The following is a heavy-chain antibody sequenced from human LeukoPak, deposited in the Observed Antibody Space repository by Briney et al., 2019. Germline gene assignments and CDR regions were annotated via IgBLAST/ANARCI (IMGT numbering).Heavy chain of an antibody. D-gene: IGHD3-16*01. J-gene: IGHJ6*02. V-gene: IGHV1-2*04. CDR2: INPNSGGT. CDR1: GYTFTGYY. CDR3: ARAPVFYYEPIRGSDGSSDLGFYYYYGFDV. Sequence: ASVKVSCKASGYTFTGYYMHWVRQAPGQGLEWMGWINPNSGGTNYAQKFQGWVTMTRDTSISPAYMELSRLSSDDTAVYYCARAPVFYYEPIRGSDGSSDLGFYYYYGFDVWGQGTTVTVSS.